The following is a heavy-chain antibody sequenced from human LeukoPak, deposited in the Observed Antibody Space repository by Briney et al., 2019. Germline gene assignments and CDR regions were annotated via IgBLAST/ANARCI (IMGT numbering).Heavy chain of an antibody. J-gene: IGHJ4*02. CDR2: IWYDGSNK. D-gene: IGHD3-16*01. CDR3: ARGGSFAPLSFDY. Sequence: GGSLRLSCAASGFTFSIHGMHWVRQAPGKGLEWVALIWYDGSNKYYADSVKGRFTISRDNSKNTLYLQMNSLRAEDTAVYYCARGGSFAPLSFDYWGQGTLVTVSS. V-gene: IGHV3-33*01. CDR1: GFTFSIHG.